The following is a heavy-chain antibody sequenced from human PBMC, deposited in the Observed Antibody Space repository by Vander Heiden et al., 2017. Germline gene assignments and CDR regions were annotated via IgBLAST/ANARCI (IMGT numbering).Heavy chain of an antibody. Sequence: EVQLLQAGGGLVRPGGSLRLSCAASGFTFKNYAMFWVRQGPGKGLEWVSGLSGSGGNIYYADSVKGRFAISRDNSKNTLYLQMNGLRAEDTAVYYCAKEADTGSYHIDYWGQGTLVTVSS. CDR2: LSGSGGNI. V-gene: IGHV3-23*01. D-gene: IGHD1-26*01. CDR3: AKEADTGSYHIDY. J-gene: IGHJ4*02. CDR1: GFTFKNYA.